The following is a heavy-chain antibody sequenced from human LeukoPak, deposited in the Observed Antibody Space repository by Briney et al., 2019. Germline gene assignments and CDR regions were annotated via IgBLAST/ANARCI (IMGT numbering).Heavy chain of an antibody. CDR3: ARSNYYGSGSYLVYLDY. CDR1: GGSISSSSYY. Sequence: PSETLSLTCTVSGGSISSSSYYWGCIRQPPGKGLEWIGSIYYSGSTYYNPSLKSRVTISVDPSKNQFSLKLSYVTAADTAVYYCARSNYYGSGSYLVYLDYWGQGTLVTVSS. J-gene: IGHJ4*02. CDR2: IYYSGST. V-gene: IGHV4-39*01. D-gene: IGHD3-10*01.